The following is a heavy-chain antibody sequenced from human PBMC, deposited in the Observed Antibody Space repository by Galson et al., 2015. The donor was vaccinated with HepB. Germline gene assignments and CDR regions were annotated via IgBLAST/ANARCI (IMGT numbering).Heavy chain of an antibody. Sequence: SCKASGGTFSSYTISWVRQAPGQGLEWMGRIIPILGIANYAQKFQGRVTITADESTSTAYMELSSLRSEDTAVYYCARGHTGYSSGWYVGAINWFDPWGQGTLVTVSS. V-gene: IGHV1-69*02. J-gene: IGHJ5*02. D-gene: IGHD6-19*01. CDR2: IIPILGIA. CDR1: GGTFSSYT. CDR3: ARGHTGYSSGWYVGAINWFDP.